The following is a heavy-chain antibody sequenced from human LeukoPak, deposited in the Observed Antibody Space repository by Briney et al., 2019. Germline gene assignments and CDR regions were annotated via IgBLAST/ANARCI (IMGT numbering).Heavy chain of an antibody. V-gene: IGHV1-46*01. D-gene: IGHD3-22*01. Sequence: ASVKVPCKTSGYTFTSYFIHWVRQAPGQGLEWMGMFNPSGGSTSYAQKFQGRVTMTRDTSTSTVYMELSSLRSEDTAVYYCARGLASWLLDSWGQGTLVTVSS. CDR3: ARGLASWLLDS. CDR1: GYTFTSYF. J-gene: IGHJ4*02. CDR2: FNPSGGST.